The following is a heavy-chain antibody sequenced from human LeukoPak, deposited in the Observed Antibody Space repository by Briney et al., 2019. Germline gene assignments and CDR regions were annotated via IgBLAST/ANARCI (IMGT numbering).Heavy chain of an antibody. V-gene: IGHV3-33*01. D-gene: IGHD6-13*01. J-gene: IGHJ4*01. CDR3: ARGGGITWYDFDF. CDR2: TWYVGSDR. Sequence: QPGRSLRLSCAASGFSFSTYGMHWVRQAPGKGLEWVAVTWYVGSDRSYADSVKGRFTISRDNSKNTLYLQMNSLRGEDTAVYYCARGGGITWYDFDFWGQERWSPSPQ. CDR1: GFSFSTYG.